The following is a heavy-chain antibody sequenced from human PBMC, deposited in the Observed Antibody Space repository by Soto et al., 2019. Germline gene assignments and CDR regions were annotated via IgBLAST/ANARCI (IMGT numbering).Heavy chain of an antibody. CDR2: ANPSGGST. J-gene: IGHJ3*02. V-gene: IGHV1-46*01. Sequence: QVQLVQSGAEVKKPGASVKVSCTTFGYSFTNYYIHWVRQAPGQGLEWMGIANPSGGSTTYAQRFQGRVTMTRDMSTSTVYMELSSLRSEDTAVYYCARDYCSSISCYKQFGEIDAFDIWGQGTMVTVSS. CDR3: ARDYCSSISCYKQFGEIDAFDI. CDR1: GYSFTNYY. D-gene: IGHD2-2*02.